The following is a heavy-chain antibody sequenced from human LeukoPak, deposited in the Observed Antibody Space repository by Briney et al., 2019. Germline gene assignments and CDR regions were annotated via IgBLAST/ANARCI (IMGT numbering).Heavy chain of an antibody. D-gene: IGHD3-22*01. V-gene: IGHV1-2*06. CDR2: INPNSGGT. CDR1: GYTFTGYY. Sequence: ASVEVSCKASGYTFTGYYMHWVRQAPGQGLEWMGRINPNSGGTNYAQKFQGRVTMTRDTSISTAYMELSRLRSDDTAVYYCARDMHYYDSSGYFPGYWGQGTLVAVSS. J-gene: IGHJ4*02. CDR3: ARDMHYYDSSGYFPGY.